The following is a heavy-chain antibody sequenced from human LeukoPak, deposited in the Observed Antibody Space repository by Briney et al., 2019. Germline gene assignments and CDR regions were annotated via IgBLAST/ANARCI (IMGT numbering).Heavy chain of an antibody. Sequence: SETLSLTCAVSGGSISSSNWWSWVRQPPGKGLEWIGSISYSGSTYYNPSLKSRVTISVDTSKNQFSLKLSSVTAADTAVYYCARRLRSSALFDYWGQGTLVTVSS. D-gene: IGHD6-19*01. CDR3: ARRLRSSALFDY. J-gene: IGHJ4*02. CDR1: GGSISSSNW. CDR2: ISYSGST. V-gene: IGHV4-39*01.